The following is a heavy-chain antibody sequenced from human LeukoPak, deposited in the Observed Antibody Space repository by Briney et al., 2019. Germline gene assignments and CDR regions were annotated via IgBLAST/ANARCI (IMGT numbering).Heavy chain of an antibody. V-gene: IGHV1-8*03. J-gene: IGHJ6*03. CDR1: GYTFTSYD. CDR2: MNPNSGNT. CDR3: ARGPNFWSGYPTGYYYMDV. Sequence: ASVKVSCKASGYTFTSYDINWVRQATGQGLEWMGWMNPNSGNTGYAQKFQGRVTITRNTSISTAYMELSSLRSEDTAVYYCARGPNFWSGYPTGYYYMDVWGKGTTVTVSS. D-gene: IGHD3-3*01.